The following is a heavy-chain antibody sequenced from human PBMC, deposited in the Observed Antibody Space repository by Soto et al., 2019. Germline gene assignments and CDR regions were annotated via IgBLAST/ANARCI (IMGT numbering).Heavy chain of an antibody. V-gene: IGHV1-69*12. CDR2: IMPIFRTP. CDR3: ARDKDRLQLGGNYYYILDV. CDR1: GGTFSNSA. D-gene: IGHD2-2*01. J-gene: IGHJ6*04. Sequence: QVQLDQSGAEVKKPGSSVKLSCKASGGTFSNSAISWVRQARGQGLEWMGGIMPIFRTPDYAQKFQARVTITADESTSTAYMELSGLKPDDTAVYYCARDKDRLQLGGNYYYILDVWGKGTTVTVSS.